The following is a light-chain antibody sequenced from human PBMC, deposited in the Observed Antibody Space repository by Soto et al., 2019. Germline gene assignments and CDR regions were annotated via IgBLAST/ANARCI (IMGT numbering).Light chain of an antibody. J-gene: IGKJ2*01. V-gene: IGKV3-20*01. CDR1: QSVSSRN. CDR3: QLYGDSPPEYT. CDR2: GAS. Sequence: EIVLTQSPGTLSLSPGERATLSCRASQSVSSRNLAWYRQIPGQAPSLVIYGASNRPTCVPDRFSGSGSGTDFTLTISRLEPEEFALYSSQLYGDSPPEYTFGQGTKLEIK.